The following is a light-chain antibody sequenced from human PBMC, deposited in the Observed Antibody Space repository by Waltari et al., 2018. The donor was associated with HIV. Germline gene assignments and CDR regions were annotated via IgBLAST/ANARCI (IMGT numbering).Light chain of an antibody. CDR2: DAS. CDR3: QQRSNWPPGS. Sequence: LLTQPPASLSLSPGERATLSCRASQSVSSYLAWYQQKPGQAPRLLIYDASNRATGIPARFSGSGSGTDFTLTISSLEPEDFAVYYCQQRSNWPPGSFGGGTKVEIK. J-gene: IGKJ4*01. CDR1: QSVSSY. V-gene: IGKV3-11*01.